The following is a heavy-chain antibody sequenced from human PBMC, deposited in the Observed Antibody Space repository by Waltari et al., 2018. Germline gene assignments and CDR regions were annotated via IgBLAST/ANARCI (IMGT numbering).Heavy chain of an antibody. CDR3: ARDREGQQPPYYFDY. D-gene: IGHD6-13*01. Sequence: QVQLQESGPGLVKPSETLSLTCAVSGYSISSGYYWGWIRQPPGKGLEWIGSIYHSGSTYYNPSLKSRVTISVDTSKNQFSLKLSSVTAADTAVYYCARDREGQQPPYYFDYWGQGTLVTVSS. V-gene: IGHV4-38-2*02. CDR1: GYSISSGYY. J-gene: IGHJ4*02. CDR2: IYHSGST.